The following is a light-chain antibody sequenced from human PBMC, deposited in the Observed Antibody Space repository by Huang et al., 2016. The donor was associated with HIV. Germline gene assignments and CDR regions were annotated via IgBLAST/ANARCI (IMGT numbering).Light chain of an antibody. V-gene: IGKV3-20*01. J-gene: IGKJ1*01. CDR1: QSVSSSY. CDR2: GAS. CDR3: QQYGNSPWT. Sequence: EIVLTQSPGTLSLSPGERATRSCRASQSVSSSYVALYQHKPGQAPRLLIYGASSMATGIPDRLSGSGSGTDFTLTISRLVPEDFAVYYCQQYGNSPWTVGQGTTVEIK.